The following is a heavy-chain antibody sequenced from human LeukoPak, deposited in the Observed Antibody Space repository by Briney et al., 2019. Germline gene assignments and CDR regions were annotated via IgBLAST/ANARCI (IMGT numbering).Heavy chain of an antibody. CDR2: IYYSGST. CDR3: ARPSDHRVVRAFDI. V-gene: IGHV4-39*01. J-gene: IGHJ3*02. D-gene: IGHD3-3*01. CDR1: GGSFSGYY. Sequence: SETLSLTCAVYGGSFSGYYWGWIRQPPGKGLEWIGSIYYSGSTYYNPSLKSRVTISVDTSKNQFSLKLSSVTAADTAVYYCARPSDHRVVRAFDIWGQGTMVTVSS.